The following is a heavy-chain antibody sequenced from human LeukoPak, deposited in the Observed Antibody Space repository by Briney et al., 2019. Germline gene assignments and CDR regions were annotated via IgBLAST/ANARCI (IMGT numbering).Heavy chain of an antibody. CDR2: IGTADGNT. V-gene: IGHV3-23*01. J-gene: IGHJ2*01. CDR1: ELTISTNV. Sequence: GGSLRLSCAASELTISTNVFTWVRQAPGKGLEWVSIIGTADGNTYYADSVKGRFVISRDNSKNTVYLQMHSLRAEDTAVYYCAKGEGYCSAGTCYRYFDLWGRGTLVTVSS. D-gene: IGHD2-15*01. CDR3: AKGEGYCSAGTCYRYFDL.